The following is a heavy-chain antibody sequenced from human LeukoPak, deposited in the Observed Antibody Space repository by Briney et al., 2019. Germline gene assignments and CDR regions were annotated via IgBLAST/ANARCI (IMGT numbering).Heavy chain of an antibody. CDR1: GYTFSSSG. D-gene: IGHD6-13*01. CDR2: ISAYNGDT. V-gene: IGHV1-18*01. J-gene: IGHJ5*02. Sequence: ASVTVSCKASGYTFSSSGICWVRQAPGQGLERMGWISAYNGDTNSAPKLQGRVSMTTDTSTSTAYMELRSLRSDDTAIYYCVRDPTAAAGTDDWFDPWGQGTLVTVSS. CDR3: VRDPTAAAGTDDWFDP.